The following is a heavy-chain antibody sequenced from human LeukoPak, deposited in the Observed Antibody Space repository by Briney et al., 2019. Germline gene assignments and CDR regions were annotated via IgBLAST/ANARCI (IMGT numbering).Heavy chain of an antibody. CDR2: ISSSSSYI. CDR3: ARVEDTAMVTAYFDY. D-gene: IGHD5-18*01. J-gene: IGHJ4*02. V-gene: IGHV3-21*01. Sequence: GGSLRLSCAASGFTFSSYSMNWVRQAPGKGLEWVSSISSSSSYIYYADSVKGRFTISRDNAKNSLYLQMNSLRAEDTAVYYCARVEDTAMVTAYFDYWGQGTLVTVSS. CDR1: GFTFSSYS.